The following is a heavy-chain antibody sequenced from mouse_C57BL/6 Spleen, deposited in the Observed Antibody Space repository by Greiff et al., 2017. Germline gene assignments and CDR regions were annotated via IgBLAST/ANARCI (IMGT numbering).Heavy chain of an antibody. Sequence: QVQLQQSGAELVKPGASVKLSCKASGYTFTSYCMQWVKQRPGQGLEWIGEIDPSDSYTNYNYKFKGKATLTVDTSSSTAYMQLSSLTSEDAAVYYCARYCDYGSGHFDYWGQGTTLTVSS. CDR3: ARYCDYGSGHFDY. CDR2: IDPSDSYT. CDR1: GYTFTSYC. J-gene: IGHJ2*01. D-gene: IGHD1-1*01. V-gene: IGHV1-50*01.